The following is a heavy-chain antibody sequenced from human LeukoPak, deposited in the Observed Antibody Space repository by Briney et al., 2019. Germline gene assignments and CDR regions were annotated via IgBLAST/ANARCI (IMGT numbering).Heavy chain of an antibody. J-gene: IGHJ4*02. D-gene: IGHD6-19*01. CDR3: ARLRIAVAGSYYFDY. Sequence: KPSQTLSLTCTVSGGSISNSSHYWGWIRQPPGKGLEWIGNIYYTGTTYYAPSLKSRVTISIDTSKSQFSLKVSSVTAADTAVYYCARLRIAVAGSYYFDYWGQGTLVTVSS. V-gene: IGHV4-39*01. CDR2: IYYTGTT. CDR1: GGSISNSSHY.